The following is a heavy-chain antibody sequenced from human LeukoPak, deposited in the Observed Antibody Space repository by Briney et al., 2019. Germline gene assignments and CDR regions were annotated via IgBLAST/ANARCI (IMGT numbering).Heavy chain of an antibody. J-gene: IGHJ4*02. CDR1: GCSFTAYN. Sequence: ASVKVSCKASGCSFTAYNMHWLRQAPGQGLEWMGPINPNSGGTNYAQTFQGRVTMTRDTSINTAYMELSRLRTDDTAVYYCARGALLYGGTPPGRSFDYWGQGTLVTVSS. D-gene: IGHD4-23*01. CDR2: INPNSGGT. CDR3: ARGALLYGGTPPGRSFDY. V-gene: IGHV1-2*06.